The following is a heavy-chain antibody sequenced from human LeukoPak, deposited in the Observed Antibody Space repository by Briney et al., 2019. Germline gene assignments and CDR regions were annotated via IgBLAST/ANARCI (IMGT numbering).Heavy chain of an antibody. CDR1: GCSISRYY. Sequence: PSETLSLTCTGCGCSISRYYWSWIRQPAGKGLDWIGRIYTSGSTNYNPSLKSRVTMSVDTSKNQFSLKLSSVTAADTAVYYCARFSPDSSGYYFDYWGQGTLVTVSS. CDR2: IYTSGST. D-gene: IGHD3-22*01. V-gene: IGHV4-4*07. J-gene: IGHJ4*02. CDR3: ARFSPDSSGYYFDY.